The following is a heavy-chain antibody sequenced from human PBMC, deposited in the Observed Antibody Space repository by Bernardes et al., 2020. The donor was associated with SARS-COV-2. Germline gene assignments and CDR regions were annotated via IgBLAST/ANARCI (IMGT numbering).Heavy chain of an antibody. D-gene: IGHD3-10*01. Sequence: SETLSLTCAVYGGSFSGYYWSWIRQPPGKGLEWIGEINHSGSTNYNPSLKSRVTISVDTSKNQFSLKLSSVTAADTAVYYCARGHYYGSGSYRGSHYYYYYGMDVWGQGTTVTVSS. CDR3: ARGHYYGSGSYRGSHYYYYYGMDV. V-gene: IGHV4-34*01. CDR2: INHSGST. J-gene: IGHJ6*02. CDR1: GGSFSGYY.